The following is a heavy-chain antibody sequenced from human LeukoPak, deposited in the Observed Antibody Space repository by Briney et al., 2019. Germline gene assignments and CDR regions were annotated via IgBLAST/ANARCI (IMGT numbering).Heavy chain of an antibody. CDR2: VYYSGST. J-gene: IGHJ4*02. CDR3: ARDGKNYGDSGSPSFDS. V-gene: IGHV4-39*07. D-gene: IGHD4-17*01. Sequence: WVRQAPGKGLEWIGSVYYSGSTFYNSSLKSRVTISVDTSKNLFSLKRSSVTAADTAVYYCARDGKNYGDSGSPSFDSWGQGTLVTVSS.